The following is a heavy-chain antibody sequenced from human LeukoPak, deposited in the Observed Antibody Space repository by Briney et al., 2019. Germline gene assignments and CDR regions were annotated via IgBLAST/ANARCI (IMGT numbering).Heavy chain of an antibody. V-gene: IGHV3-66*01. D-gene: IGHD3-3*01. J-gene: IGHJ4*02. CDR1: GFTVSSNH. CDR2: IYSGGST. CDR3: ARDRGSGSEYFDY. Sequence: GGSLRLSCAASGFTVSSNHMSWVRQAPGKGLEWVSVIYSGGSTYYADSVKGRFTISRDNSKNTLYLQMNSLRAEDTAVYYCARDRGSGSEYFDYWGQGTLVTVSS.